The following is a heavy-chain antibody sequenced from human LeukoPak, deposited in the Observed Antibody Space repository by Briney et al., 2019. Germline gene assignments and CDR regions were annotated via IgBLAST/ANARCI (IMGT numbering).Heavy chain of an antibody. V-gene: IGHV1-69*11. J-gene: IGHJ5*02. CDR1: GGSFGDFA. Sequence: SVKVSCKASGGSFGDFAIIWVRQAPGHGLELMGRSVPMPDTKDYAQKFQGRVTFTTDESTTTAHMELSNLSPEDTAVYYCAATSIIFNWFDPWGQGTLVTVSS. D-gene: IGHD1-14*01. CDR3: AATSIIFNWFDP. CDR2: SVPMPDTK.